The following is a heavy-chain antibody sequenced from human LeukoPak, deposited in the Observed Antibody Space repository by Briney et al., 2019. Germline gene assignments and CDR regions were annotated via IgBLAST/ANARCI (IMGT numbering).Heavy chain of an antibody. CDR1: GFAFSSAW. V-gene: IGHV3-15*01. Sequence: GGSLRLSCVASGFAFSSAWMNWVRQAPGKGLEWVGRIKANPDGGTADYSAPVTRRFTISRDDAKYTVYLQMNSLRAEDTAVYYCARVRAGDFWSGYYFDYWGQGTLVTVSS. D-gene: IGHD3-3*01. CDR3: ARVRAGDFWSGYYFDY. CDR2: IKANPDGGTA. J-gene: IGHJ4*02.